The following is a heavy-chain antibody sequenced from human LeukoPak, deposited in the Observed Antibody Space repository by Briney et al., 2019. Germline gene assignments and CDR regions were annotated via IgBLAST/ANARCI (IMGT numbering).Heavy chain of an antibody. Sequence: GGSLRLSCAASGFSFRSYGMHWVRQAPGKGLEWVAFIRYDGSNKYYAESVKGRFTISRDNSKNTLYLQMNSLRAEDTAVYYCARWRGYSDYWGQGTLVTVSS. V-gene: IGHV3-30*02. CDR1: GFSFRSYG. CDR3: ARWRGYSDY. CDR2: IRYDGSNK. J-gene: IGHJ4*02. D-gene: IGHD6-13*01.